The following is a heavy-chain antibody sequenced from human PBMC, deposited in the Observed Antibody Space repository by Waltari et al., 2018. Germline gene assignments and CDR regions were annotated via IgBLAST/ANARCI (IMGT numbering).Heavy chain of an antibody. CDR3: AALYTGSYYDLDV. V-gene: IGHV3-30*03. J-gene: IGHJ6*02. D-gene: IGHD1-26*01. Sequence: QVQLVESGGGVVQPEKSLRLSCAVSGLTFRDHGFHWVRQAPGKGLDWLAVVTYDGSKEYYAESVKGRFSISRDNSENTLYLQIHSLRPEDTAVYYCAALYTGSYYDLDVWGQGTTVTVSS. CDR1: GLTFRDHG. CDR2: VTYDGSKE.